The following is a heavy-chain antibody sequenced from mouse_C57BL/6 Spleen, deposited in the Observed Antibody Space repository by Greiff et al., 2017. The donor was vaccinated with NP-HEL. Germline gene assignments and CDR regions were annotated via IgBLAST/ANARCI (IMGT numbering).Heavy chain of an antibody. CDR2: INPNNGGT. CDR1: GYTFTDYY. J-gene: IGHJ2*01. CDR3: ARGPLYYGSSFDY. D-gene: IGHD1-1*01. V-gene: IGHV1-26*01. Sequence: EVQLQQSGPELVKPGASVKISCKASGYTFTDYYMNWVKQSHGKSLEWIGDINPNNGGTSYNQKFKGKATLTVDKSSSTAYMELRSLTSEDSAVYYCARGPLYYGSSFDYWGQGTTLTVSS.